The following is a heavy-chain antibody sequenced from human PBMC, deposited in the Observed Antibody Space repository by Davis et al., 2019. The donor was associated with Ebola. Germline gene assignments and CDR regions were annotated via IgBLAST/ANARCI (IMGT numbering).Heavy chain of an antibody. V-gene: IGHV1-8*01. Sequence: ASVKVSCKASGYTFTSYDINWVRQATGQGLEWMGWMNPNSGNTGYAQKFQGRVTMTRNTSISTAYMELSGLRSDDTAVYYCARDSGSYYPSLFDYWGQGTLVTVSS. CDR2: MNPNSGNT. CDR1: GYTFTSYD. CDR3: ARDSGSYYPSLFDY. D-gene: IGHD1-26*01. J-gene: IGHJ4*02.